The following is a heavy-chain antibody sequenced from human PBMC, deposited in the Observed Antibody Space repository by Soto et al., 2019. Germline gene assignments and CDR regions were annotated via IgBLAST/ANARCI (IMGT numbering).Heavy chain of an antibody. CDR3: ARLGKYYQSLDT. CDR2: IYYGGTT. Sequence: HVQLQESGPGLVKPSETLSLACNVSGVSVSPNYWSWIRQPPGKGLEWVGYIYYGGTTSYNPSLKSRVTISLETSKSQFSLRLTAVPAADTAVYYCARLGKYYQSLDTWGPGTLVTVSS. J-gene: IGHJ5*01. V-gene: IGHV4-59*08. CDR1: GVSVSPNY. D-gene: IGHD2-2*01.